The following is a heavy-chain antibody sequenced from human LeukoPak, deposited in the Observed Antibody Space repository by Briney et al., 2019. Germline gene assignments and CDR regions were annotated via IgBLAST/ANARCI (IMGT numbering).Heavy chain of an antibody. CDR3: ARDGDAPMTDFDY. J-gene: IGHJ4*02. CDR2: ISSSSSYI. V-gene: IGHV3-21*01. CDR1: GFTFSSYS. Sequence: PGGSLRLSCAASGFTFSSYSMNWVRQAPGKGLGWVSSISSSSSYIYYADSVKGRFTISRDNAKNSLYLQMNSLRAEDTAVYYCARDGDAPMTDFDYWGQGTLVTVSS. D-gene: IGHD2-21*02.